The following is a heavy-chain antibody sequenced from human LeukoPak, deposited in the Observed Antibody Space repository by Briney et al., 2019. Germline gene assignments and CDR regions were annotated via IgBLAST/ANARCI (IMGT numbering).Heavy chain of an antibody. CDR1: GFTFSDYY. V-gene: IGHV3-11*04. CDR3: AKERGQWLADY. D-gene: IGHD6-19*01. CDR2: ISSSGSTI. Sequence: GGSLRLSCAASGFTFSDYYMSWIRQAPGKGLEWVSYISSSGSTIYYADSVKGRFTISRDNSKNTLYLQMNSLRAEDTAVYYCAKERGQWLADYWGQGTLVTVSS. J-gene: IGHJ4*02.